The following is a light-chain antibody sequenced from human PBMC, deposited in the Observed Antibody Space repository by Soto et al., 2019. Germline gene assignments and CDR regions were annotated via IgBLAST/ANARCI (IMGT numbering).Light chain of an antibody. CDR1: SSNIGSNY. CDR2: RDN. Sequence: SELTQPPSASGTPGQRVTISCSGSSSNIGSNYVYWYQHLTGTAPKLLIYRDNQRPSGVPDRFSGSKSGTSASLAISGLRSEDEADYYCATWDDSLSNYVFGTGTKVTVL. J-gene: IGLJ1*01. CDR3: ATWDDSLSNYV. V-gene: IGLV1-47*01.